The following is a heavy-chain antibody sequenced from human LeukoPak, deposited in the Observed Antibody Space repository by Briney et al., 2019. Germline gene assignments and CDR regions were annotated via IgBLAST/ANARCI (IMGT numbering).Heavy chain of an antibody. CDR1: GYTLTELS. Sequence: PGASVKVSCKVSGYTLTELSMHWVRQAPGKGLEWMGGFDPEDGETIYAQKFQGRVTMTEDTSTDTAYMGLSSLRSEDTAVYYCARGGGRKGCFDYWGQGTLVTVSS. D-gene: IGHD3-16*01. CDR3: ARGGGRKGCFDY. CDR2: FDPEDGET. J-gene: IGHJ4*02. V-gene: IGHV1-24*01.